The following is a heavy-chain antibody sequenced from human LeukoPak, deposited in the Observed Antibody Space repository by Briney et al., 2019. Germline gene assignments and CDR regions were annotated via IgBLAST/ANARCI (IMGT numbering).Heavy chain of an antibody. CDR1: GFTVSSNY. CDR3: ARDSQAMRDAFDI. CDR2: IYYSGST. V-gene: IGHV4-59*02. Sequence: GSLRLSCAASGFTVSSNYMSWIRQPPGKGLEWIGYIYYSGSTNYNPSLKSRVTISVDTSKNQFPLKLSSVTAADTAVYYCARDSQAMRDAFDIWGQGTMVTVSS. J-gene: IGHJ3*02.